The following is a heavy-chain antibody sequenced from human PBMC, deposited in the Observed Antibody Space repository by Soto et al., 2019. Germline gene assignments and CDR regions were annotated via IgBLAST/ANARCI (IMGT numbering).Heavy chain of an antibody. D-gene: IGHD2-21*02. V-gene: IGHV4-34*01. CDR3: ARVAMVTAY. J-gene: IGHJ4*02. Sequence: SETLSLTCAVYGGSFSGYYGSWIRQPPGKGLEWIGEINHSGSTNYNPSLKSRVTISVDTSKNQFSLKLSSVTAADTAVYYCARVAMVTAYWGQGTLVTVSS. CDR1: GGSFSGYY. CDR2: INHSGST.